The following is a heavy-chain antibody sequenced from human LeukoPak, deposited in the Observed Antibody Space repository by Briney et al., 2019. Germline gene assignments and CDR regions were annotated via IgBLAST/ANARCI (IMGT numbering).Heavy chain of an antibody. V-gene: IGHV3-64D*06. CDR1: GFTFSTYA. D-gene: IGHD7-27*01. CDR2: ISSNGGTT. Sequence: GGSLRLSCSASGFTFSTYAMHWVRQAPGKGLEYVSGISSNGGTTYYADSVKGRFTISRDNSKNTLYLQMSSPRPEDTAVYYCVKDHDWGAFHIWGQGTMVTVSS. J-gene: IGHJ3*02. CDR3: VKDHDWGAFHI.